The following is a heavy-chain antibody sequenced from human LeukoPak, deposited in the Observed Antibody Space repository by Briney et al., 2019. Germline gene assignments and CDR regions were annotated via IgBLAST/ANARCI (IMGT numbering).Heavy chain of an antibody. J-gene: IGHJ6*03. V-gene: IGHV3-30*03. CDR3: ARGNQKQGYCSSTSCYNLGPYYYYYYMDV. Sequence: GRPLRLSCAASGLTFSSYGMHWVRQAPGKGLEWVAVISYDGSNKYYADSVKGRFTISRDNSKNTLYLQMNSLRAEDTAVYYCARGNQKQGYCSSTSCYNLGPYYYYYYMDVWGKGTTVTVSS. D-gene: IGHD2-2*01. CDR2: ISYDGSNK. CDR1: GLTFSSYG.